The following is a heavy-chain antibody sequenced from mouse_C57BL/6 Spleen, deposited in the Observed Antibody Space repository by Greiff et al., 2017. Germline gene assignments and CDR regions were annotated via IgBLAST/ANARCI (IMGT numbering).Heavy chain of an antibody. V-gene: IGHV10-3*01. J-gene: IGHJ4*01. CDR3: VREGIYYGNSYYAMDY. D-gene: IGHD2-1*01. CDR1: GFTFNPYA. Sequence: EADGGLVQPKGSLKLSCAASGFTFNPYAMHWVRQAPGKGLEWVARLRSKSSNYATYFADSVKDRFTISRDDSQSMLYLQMNKLKTEDTAMYYCVREGIYYGNSYYAMDYWGQGTSVTVSS. CDR2: LRSKSSNYAT.